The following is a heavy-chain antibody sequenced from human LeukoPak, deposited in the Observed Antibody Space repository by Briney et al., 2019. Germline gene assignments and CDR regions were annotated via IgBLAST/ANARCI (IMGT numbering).Heavy chain of an antibody. V-gene: IGHV4-61*02. CDR1: GGSISSGSYY. Sequence: SETLSLTCTVSGGSISSGSYYWGWIRQPAGKGLEWLGRIYTSGSTNYNPSLKSRVTISVDTSKNQFSLKLSSVTAADTAVYYCARGGDKRPYYYYYMDVWGKGTTVTISS. CDR3: ARGGDKRPYYYYYMDV. D-gene: IGHD2-21*02. CDR2: IYTSGST. J-gene: IGHJ6*03.